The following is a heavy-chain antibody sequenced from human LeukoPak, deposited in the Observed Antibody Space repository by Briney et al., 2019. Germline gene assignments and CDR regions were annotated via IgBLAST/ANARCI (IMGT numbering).Heavy chain of an antibody. CDR2: IKQAVSEK. CDR3: ARDKIEGPTKLDY. V-gene: IGHV3-7*01. J-gene: IGHJ4*02. Sequence: RGSLRLSCAASGFTLSSYWTSGVRQAPGKGPECGANIKQAVSEKYYVDPVKGRFTISRDNAQNSLYLQMNSLRAVETAVYYCARDKIEGPTKLDYWGEGILVPVSS. D-gene: IGHD1-1*01. CDR1: GFTLSSYW.